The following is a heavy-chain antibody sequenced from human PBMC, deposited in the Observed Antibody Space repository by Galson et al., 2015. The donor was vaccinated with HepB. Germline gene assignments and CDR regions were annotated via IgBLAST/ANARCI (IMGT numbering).Heavy chain of an antibody. CDR1: GFKITDYY. J-gene: IGHJ5*02. Sequence: SLRLSCAASGFKITDYYMSWIRQAPGKGLEWVSYISGSGSTTKFYAESVKGRFTISRDNAKNSLYLQMTSLRAEDTAVYYCARATIGWFDPWGQGTLVTVSS. V-gene: IGHV3-11*01. CDR2: ISGSGSTTK. CDR3: ARATIGWFDP. D-gene: IGHD4/OR15-4a*01.